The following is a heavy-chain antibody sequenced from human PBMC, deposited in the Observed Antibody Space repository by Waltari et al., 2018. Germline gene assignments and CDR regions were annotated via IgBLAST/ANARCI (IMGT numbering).Heavy chain of an antibody. Sequence: EVQLVVSAGDLLLPGGSLQLSSADSGNTFSATWLTWVRQTAGTGLEWVSHISLDGSFTGYADSVRVRFTISRDNAKSMLYLQMNSLRADDTAVYYCTRGITKAFDPWGQGTLVTVSS. J-gene: IGHJ5*02. CDR2: ISLDGSFT. CDR1: GNTFSATW. D-gene: IGHD1-20*01. CDR3: TRGITKAFDP. V-gene: IGHV3-74*01.